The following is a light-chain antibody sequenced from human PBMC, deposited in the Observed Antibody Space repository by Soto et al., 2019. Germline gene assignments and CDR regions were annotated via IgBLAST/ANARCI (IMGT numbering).Light chain of an antibody. CDR1: QSISSW. CDR3: QQYNSYPWT. CDR2: AAS. J-gene: IGKJ1*01. Sequence: DIQMTQSPSTLSASVGDRVTITCPAGQSISSWLAWYQQKPGKAPKLLIYAASSLESGVPSRFSGSGSGTEFTLTISSLQPDDFATYYCQQYNSYPWTFGQGTKVDIK. V-gene: IGKV1-5*01.